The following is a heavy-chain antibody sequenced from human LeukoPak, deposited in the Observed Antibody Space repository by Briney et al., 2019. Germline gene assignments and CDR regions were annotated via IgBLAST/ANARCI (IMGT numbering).Heavy chain of an antibody. Sequence: AGGSLRLSCTASGFTFSSYSMSGVRQGPGTGLEWVSAISGSGDTTFYADSVKGRFTISRDNSKKTLYLQVNSLRAEDTAVYFCAKELTTERTPGVDSWGQGTLVTVSS. CDR1: GFTFSSYS. V-gene: IGHV3-23*01. CDR2: ISGSGDTT. D-gene: IGHD4-17*01. CDR3: AKELTTERTPGVDS. J-gene: IGHJ4*02.